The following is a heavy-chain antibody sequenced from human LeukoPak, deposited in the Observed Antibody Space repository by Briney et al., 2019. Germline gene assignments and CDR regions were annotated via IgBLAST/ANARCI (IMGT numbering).Heavy chain of an antibody. J-gene: IGHJ4*02. CDR1: GYTFTAHY. CDR3: ARKGLWGDYGHTYLDY. V-gene: IGHV1-2*02. Sequence: ASVKVSCKASGYTFTAHYMHWVRQAPGQGLEWMGWINPNSGGADYAQKFQGRVTMTRDTSTDTAYMELRRLKSDDTAVYYCARKGLWGDYGHTYLDYWGQGTLVTVSS. D-gene: IGHD4-17*01. CDR2: INPNSGGA.